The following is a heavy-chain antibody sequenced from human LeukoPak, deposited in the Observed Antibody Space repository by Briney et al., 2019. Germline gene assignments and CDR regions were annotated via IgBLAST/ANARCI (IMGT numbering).Heavy chain of an antibody. V-gene: IGHV4-34*01. CDR1: GGTFSGYY. CDR2: INHSGST. D-gene: IGHD2-15*01. CDR3: ARNGFYCSGGSCYSQTPGFDY. J-gene: IGHJ4*02. Sequence: SETLSLTCAVYGGTFSGYYWSWIRQPPGKGLEWIGEINHSGSTNYNPSLKSRVTISVDTSKNQFSLKLSSMTAADTAVYYCARNGFYCSGGSCYSQTPGFDYWGQGTLVTVSS.